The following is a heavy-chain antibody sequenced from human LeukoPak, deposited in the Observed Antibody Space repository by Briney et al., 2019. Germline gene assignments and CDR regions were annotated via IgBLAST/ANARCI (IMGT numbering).Heavy chain of an antibody. CDR1: GFTFSSYG. D-gene: IGHD3-16*01. J-gene: IGHJ6*03. Sequence: GGSLRLSCAASGFTFSSYGMQFSSYGMNWVRQAPAQGLEWVAFIRSDGRNKYYADSVKGRLTISRDNTKNMLYLQMNSLRAEDTAVYYCAKLKINYYYYMDVWGKGTTVIVSS. V-gene: IGHV3-30*02. CDR3: AKLKINYYYYMDV. CDR2: IRSDGRNK.